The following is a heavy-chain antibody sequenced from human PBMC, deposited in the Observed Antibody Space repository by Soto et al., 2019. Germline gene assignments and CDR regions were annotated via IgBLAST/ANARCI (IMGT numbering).Heavy chain of an antibody. D-gene: IGHD3-10*02. CDR2: IKTDASEK. CDR1: GFTLRSYW. Sequence: GGSLRLSCAASGFTLRSYWMSWVRQAPGKGLEWLATIKTDASEKKYVDSVKGRFTVSRDNAKNSLYLQMDSLRSEDTAVYYCARALVTKLGWGMDVWGQGTTVNVSS. V-gene: IGHV3-7*03. CDR3: ARALVTKLGWGMDV. J-gene: IGHJ6*01.